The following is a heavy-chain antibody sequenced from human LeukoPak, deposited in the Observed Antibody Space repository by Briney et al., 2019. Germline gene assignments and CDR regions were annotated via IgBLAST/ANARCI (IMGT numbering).Heavy chain of an antibody. Sequence: ASVKVSCKASGYTFTGYYMHWVRQAPGQGLEWMGWVNPNSGGTNYAQKFQGRVTMTRDTSISTAYMELSRLRSDDTAVYYCARVIQRTYYDILTGYGNAFDIWGQGTMVTVSS. CDR1: GYTFTGYY. CDR3: ARVIQRTYYDILTGYGNAFDI. D-gene: IGHD3-9*01. CDR2: VNPNSGGT. J-gene: IGHJ3*02. V-gene: IGHV1-2*02.